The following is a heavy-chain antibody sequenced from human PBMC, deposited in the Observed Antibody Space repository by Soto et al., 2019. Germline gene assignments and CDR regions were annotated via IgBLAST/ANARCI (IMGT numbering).Heavy chain of an antibody. CDR1: GGSISSADYY. Sequence: TLSLTCTVSGGSISSADYYWTWIRQPPGKGLEWIGYIYSSGSTYYNPSLKSRVTISADTSKNQFSLKLSSVTAEDTAVYFCAKEDYTGGPRMDVWGQGTTVTVSS. V-gene: IGHV4-30-4*01. CDR3: AKEDYTGGPRMDV. D-gene: IGHD2-8*02. CDR2: IYSSGST. J-gene: IGHJ6*02.